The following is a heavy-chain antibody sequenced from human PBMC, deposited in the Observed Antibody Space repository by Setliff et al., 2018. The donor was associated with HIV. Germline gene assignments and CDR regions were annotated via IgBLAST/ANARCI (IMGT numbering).Heavy chain of an antibody. CDR3: ARHDITLVRGLV. Sequence: KTSETLSLTCTVSGASITSHYWSWIRQTPGKGLEWIGSIYHSGTTYYNPSLRSRVTISVDTSKNQFSLKLSSVTAADTAVYYCARHDITLVRGLVWGQGTTVTVSS. D-gene: IGHD3-10*01. CDR2: IYHSGTT. J-gene: IGHJ6*02. CDR1: GASITSHY. V-gene: IGHV4-59*08.